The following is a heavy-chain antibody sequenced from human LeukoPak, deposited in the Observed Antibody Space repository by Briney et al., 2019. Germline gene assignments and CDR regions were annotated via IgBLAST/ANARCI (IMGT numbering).Heavy chain of an antibody. CDR2: ISSSSSYI. Sequence: GGSLRLSCAASGFTFSSYSMNWVRQAPGKGLEWVSSISSSSSYIYYADSVKGRFTISRDNAKNSLYPQMNSLRAEDTAVYYCGRGWNSDYFDYWGQGTLVTVSS. CDR1: GFTFSSYS. J-gene: IGHJ4*02. V-gene: IGHV3-21*01. CDR3: GRGWNSDYFDY. D-gene: IGHD1-7*01.